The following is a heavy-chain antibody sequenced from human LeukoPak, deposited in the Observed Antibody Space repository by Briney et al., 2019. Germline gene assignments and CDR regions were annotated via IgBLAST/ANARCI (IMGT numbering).Heavy chain of an antibody. D-gene: IGHD7-27*01. CDR3: ARDDNWGFDY. V-gene: IGHV3-21*05. CDR2: TIGSGSGM. CDR1: GFAFSDYS. Sequence: PGGSLRLSCAASGFAFSDYSMNWVRQAPGKGLEWIANTIGSGSGMGSGSYYAGAVKGRFTISRDNAKNSLYLQMNSLRAEDTAFYFCARDDNWGFDYWGQGALVTVSS. J-gene: IGHJ4*02.